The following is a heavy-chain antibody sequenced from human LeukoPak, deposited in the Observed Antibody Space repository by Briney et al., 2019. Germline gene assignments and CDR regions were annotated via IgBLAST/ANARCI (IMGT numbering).Heavy chain of an antibody. CDR1: GGSFSGYY. J-gene: IGHJ4*02. CDR2: INHSGST. V-gene: IGHV4-34*01. Sequence: PSETLSLTCAVYGGSFSGYYWSWIRQPPGKGLEWIGEINHSGSTNYNPSLKSRVTISVDTSKNQFSLKLSSVTAADTAVYYCARRIVGANYFRDYWGQGTQVTVSS. D-gene: IGHD1-26*01. CDR3: ARRIVGANYFRDY.